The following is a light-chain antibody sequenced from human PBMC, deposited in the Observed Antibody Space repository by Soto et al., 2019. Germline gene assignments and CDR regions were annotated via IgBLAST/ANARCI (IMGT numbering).Light chain of an antibody. J-gene: IGKJ1*01. V-gene: IGKV1-12*01. Sequence: DIQMTQSPSSLSASVGDRVTITCRASQTISSWLAWYQQKPGSAPKLLIYDTSSLRSGVPSRFSGSASGTDFTLTISNLQPNDSATYYCQQDNSFPRTFGQGTKVEI. CDR3: QQDNSFPRT. CDR2: DTS. CDR1: QTISSW.